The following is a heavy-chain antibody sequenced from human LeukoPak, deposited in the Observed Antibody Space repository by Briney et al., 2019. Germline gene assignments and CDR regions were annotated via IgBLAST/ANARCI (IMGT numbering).Heavy chain of an antibody. CDR3: AREGFTMVRGVTDNPFDY. CDR1: GYTFTTFY. CDR2: INPSGDST. J-gene: IGHJ4*02. D-gene: IGHD3-10*01. Sequence: RRASVKVSCKASGYTFTTFYMHWVRQAPGQGLEWMGIINPSGDSTSYAQKFQGRVTMTRNTSISTAYMELSSLRSEDTAVYYCAREGFTMVRGVTDNPFDYWGQGTLVTVSS. V-gene: IGHV1-46*01.